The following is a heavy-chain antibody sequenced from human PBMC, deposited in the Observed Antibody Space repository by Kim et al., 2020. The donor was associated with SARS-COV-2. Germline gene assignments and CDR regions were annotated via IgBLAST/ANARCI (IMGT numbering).Heavy chain of an antibody. J-gene: IGHJ6*01. CDR1: GFTFSSYG. CDR3: AKIGRSSPYYYYYYGMDV. Sequence: GGSLRLSCAASGFTFSSYGMHWVRQAPGKGLEWVAVISYDGSNKYYADSVKGRFTISRDNSKNTLYLQMNSLRAEDTAVYYCAKIGRSSPYYYYYYGMDV. D-gene: IGHD6-13*01. CDR2: ISYDGSNK. V-gene: IGHV3-30*18.